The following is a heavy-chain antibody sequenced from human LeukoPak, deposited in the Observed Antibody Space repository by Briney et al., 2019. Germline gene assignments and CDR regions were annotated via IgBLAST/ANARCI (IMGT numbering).Heavy chain of an antibody. CDR1: GYSFTNYW. CDR2: ITPGDSDT. Sequence: GESLKISCKGSGYSFTNYWIGWVRQMPGKGLEWMGIITPGDSDTRYSPSFQGQVTISADKSTSTAYLQWSSLKASDTAMYYCARRASGYSYGYYFDYWGQGTLVSVSS. J-gene: IGHJ4*02. CDR3: ARRASGYSYGYYFDY. D-gene: IGHD5-18*01. V-gene: IGHV5-51*01.